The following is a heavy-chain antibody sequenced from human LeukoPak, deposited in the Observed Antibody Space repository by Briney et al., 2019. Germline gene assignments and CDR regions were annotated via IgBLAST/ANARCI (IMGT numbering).Heavy chain of an antibody. V-gene: IGHV1-18*01. D-gene: IGHD1-26*01. CDR1: GYTFTSYG. CDR2: ISAYNGNT. CDR3: ARSGVLTPINDAFDI. Sequence: ASVTVSCTASGYTFTSYGISWVRQAPGQGLEWMGWISAYNGNTNYAQKLQGRVTMTTDTSTSTAYMELRSLRSDDTAVYYCARSGVLTPINDAFDIWGQGTTVTVSS. J-gene: IGHJ3*02.